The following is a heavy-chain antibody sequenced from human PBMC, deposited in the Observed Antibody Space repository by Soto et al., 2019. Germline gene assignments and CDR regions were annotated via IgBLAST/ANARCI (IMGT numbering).Heavy chain of an antibody. V-gene: IGHV4-39*01. CDR1: GGSISCGGYY. CDR3: ASSSPFHY. J-gene: IGHJ4*02. Sequence: SKTRSLTCVVSGGSISCGGYYWSWIRQPPGRGQEWMGSIYYSGNTYYQPSPKTRVTIPIDTSRNQFSLKLTSVTAADTGVYYCASSSPFHYWGPGILVTVSS. D-gene: IGHD6-6*01. CDR2: IYYSGNT.